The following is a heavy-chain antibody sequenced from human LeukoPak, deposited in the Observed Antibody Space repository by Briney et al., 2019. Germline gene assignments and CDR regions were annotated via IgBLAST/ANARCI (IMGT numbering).Heavy chain of an antibody. CDR3: ARYVWGSYTNDY. J-gene: IGHJ4*02. CDR2: ISSSSSYI. CDR1: GFTFSSYS. D-gene: IGHD3-16*01. V-gene: IGHV3-21*01. Sequence: GGSLRLSCAASGFTFSSYSMSWVRQAPGKGLEWVSSISSSSSYIYYADSVKGRFTISRDNAKNSLYLQMNSLRAEDTAVYYCARYVWGSYTNDYWGQGTLVTVSS.